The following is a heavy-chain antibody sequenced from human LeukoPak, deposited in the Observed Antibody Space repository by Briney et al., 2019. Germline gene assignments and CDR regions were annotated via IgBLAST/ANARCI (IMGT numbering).Heavy chain of an antibody. J-gene: IGHJ4*02. CDR3: ARIRGITYYFDY. Sequence: PSETLSLTCTVSGGSTSSSSYYWGWIRQPPGKGLEWIGSIYYSGSTYYNPSLKSRVTISVDTSKNQFSLKLSSVTAADTAVYYCARIRGITYYFDYWGQGTLVTVSS. CDR1: GGSTSSSSYY. CDR2: IYYSGST. D-gene: IGHD3-16*01. V-gene: IGHV4-39*01.